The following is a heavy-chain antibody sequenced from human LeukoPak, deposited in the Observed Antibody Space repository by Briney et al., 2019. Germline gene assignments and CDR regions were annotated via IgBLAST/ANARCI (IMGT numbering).Heavy chain of an antibody. V-gene: IGHV4-30-2*01. J-gene: IGHJ5*02. CDR2: IYHSGST. D-gene: IGHD1-26*01. CDR1: GGSISSGGYS. CDR3: ARGGGSAGENWFDP. Sequence: SETLSLTCAVSGGSISSGGYSWSWIRQPPGKGLEWIGYIYHSGSTYYNPSLKSRVTISVDRSKNQFSLKLSSVTAADTAVYYCARGGGSAGENWFDPWGQGTLVTVSS.